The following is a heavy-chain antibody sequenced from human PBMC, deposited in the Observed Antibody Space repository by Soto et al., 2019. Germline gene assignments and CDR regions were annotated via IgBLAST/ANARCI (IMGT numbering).Heavy chain of an antibody. Sequence: SETLSLTCAVYGGSFSGYYWSWIRQPPGKGLEWIGEINHGGSTNYNPSRKGRFTISRDNSKNTLYLQMNSLRAEDTAVYYCARGNADFWSGSYFDYWGQGTLVTVSS. CDR1: GGSFSGYY. CDR2: INHGGST. V-gene: IGHV4-34*01. CDR3: ARGNADFWSGSYFDY. D-gene: IGHD3-3*01. J-gene: IGHJ4*02.